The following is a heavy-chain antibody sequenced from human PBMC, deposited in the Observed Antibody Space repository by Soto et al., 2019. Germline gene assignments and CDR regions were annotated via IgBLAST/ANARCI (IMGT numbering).Heavy chain of an antibody. CDR2: IIPILGIA. V-gene: IGHV1-69*02. D-gene: IGHD3-22*01. CDR1: GGTFSSYT. CDR3: ARGSGYYYDSTSDIYYFDY. Sequence: QVQLVQSGAEVKKPGSSVKVSCKASGGTFSSYTISWVRQAPGQGLEWMGRIIPILGIANHAQKFQGRVKIPAEKSKSTAYMELGSLRSEDTAVYYCARGSGYYYDSTSDIYYFDYWGQGTVVTVSS. J-gene: IGHJ4*02.